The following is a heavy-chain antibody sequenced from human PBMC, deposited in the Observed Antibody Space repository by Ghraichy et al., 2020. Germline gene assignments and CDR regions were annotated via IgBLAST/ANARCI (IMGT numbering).Heavy chain of an antibody. J-gene: IGHJ6*02. Sequence: LRLSCAASGFTVSSKYMAWVRQAPGKGLEWVLVIYDDGTTYYIDSVQGRFTISRDNFRNTLYLQMNSLTDEDAAVYYCARRLYGITPAYYYGMDVWGQGTTVTVSS. CDR3: ARRLYGITPAYYYGMDV. CDR1: GFTVSSKY. D-gene: IGHD3-16*01. CDR2: IYDDGTT. V-gene: IGHV3-66*04.